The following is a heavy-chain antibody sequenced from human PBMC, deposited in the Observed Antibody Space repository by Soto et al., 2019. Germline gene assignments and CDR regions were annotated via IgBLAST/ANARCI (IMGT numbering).Heavy chain of an antibody. Sequence: GASVKVSCKSSGGTFSSYTISWVRQAPGQGLEWMGRIIPILGIANYAQKFQGRVTITADKSTSTAYMELSSLRSEDTAVYYCARATQTTVTTPGYFQHWGQGTLVTVSS. J-gene: IGHJ1*01. CDR2: IIPILGIA. D-gene: IGHD4-17*01. CDR3: ARATQTTVTTPGYFQH. CDR1: GGTFSSYT. V-gene: IGHV1-69*02.